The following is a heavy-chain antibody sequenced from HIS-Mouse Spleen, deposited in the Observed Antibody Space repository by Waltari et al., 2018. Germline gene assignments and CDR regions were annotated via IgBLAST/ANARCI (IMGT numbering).Heavy chain of an antibody. CDR1: GFTFSSYA. Sequence: QVQLVESGGGVVQPGRSLRLSCAASGFTFSSYAMHWVRQAPGKGLEWGEVISDDGSNKYYADSVKGRVTRSRDNSKNTLYLQMNSLRAEDTAVYYCARRRSYFDYWGQGTLVTVSS. CDR2: ISDDGSNK. J-gene: IGHJ4*02. CDR3: ARRRSYFDY. V-gene: IGHV3-30-3*01.